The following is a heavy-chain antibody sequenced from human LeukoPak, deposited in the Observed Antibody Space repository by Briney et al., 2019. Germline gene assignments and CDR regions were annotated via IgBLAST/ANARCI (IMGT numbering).Heavy chain of an antibody. D-gene: IGHD6-13*01. J-gene: IGHJ4*02. Sequence: SETLSLTCTVSGGSIRSSSYYWGWIRQPPGKGLEWIGYIYYSGSTNYNPSLKSRVTISVDTSKNQFSLKVTSVTAADTAVYYCATHKWGVVAAAGIGGPPSVFDYWGQGTLVTVSS. CDR2: IYYSGST. CDR3: ATHKWGVVAAAGIGGPPSVFDY. V-gene: IGHV4-61*05. CDR1: GGSIRSSSYY.